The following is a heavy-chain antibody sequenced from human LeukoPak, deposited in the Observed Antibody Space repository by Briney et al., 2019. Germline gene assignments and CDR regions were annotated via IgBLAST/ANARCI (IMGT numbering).Heavy chain of an antibody. CDR2: IYYSWST. Sequence: PSQTLSLTCAVSGGSISSGGYSWSWIRQPPGKGLEWIGYIYYSWSTYYNPSLKSRVTISVDRSKNQFSLKLSSVTAADTAVYYCARVQAVTGINWFDPWGQGTLVTVSS. V-gene: IGHV4-30-2*01. J-gene: IGHJ5*02. CDR3: ARVQAVTGINWFDP. D-gene: IGHD4-17*01. CDR1: GGSISSGGYS.